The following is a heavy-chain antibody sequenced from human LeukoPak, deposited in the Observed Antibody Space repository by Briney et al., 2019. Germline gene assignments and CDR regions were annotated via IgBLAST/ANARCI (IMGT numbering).Heavy chain of an antibody. D-gene: IGHD2-2*01. J-gene: IGHJ6*03. V-gene: IGHV4-39*07. Sequence: KSSETLSLTCTVSGGSISSTTYYWGWIRQSPGKGLEWIGSVHYSGGSYYNPSLKSRVTISLNTSQNQFSLGLSSVTAADTAVYYCARGVPAAIILGYYYYYMDVWGKGTTVTVSS. CDR2: VHYSGGS. CDR3: ARGVPAAIILGYYYYYMDV. CDR1: GGSISSTTYY.